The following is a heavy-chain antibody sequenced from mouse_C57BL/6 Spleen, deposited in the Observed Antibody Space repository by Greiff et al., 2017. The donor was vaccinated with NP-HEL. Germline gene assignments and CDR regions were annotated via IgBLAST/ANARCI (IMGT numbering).Heavy chain of an antibody. CDR2: IYPGSGST. Sequence: QVQLKQPGAELVKPGASVKMSCKASGYTFTSYWITWVKQRPGQGLEWIGDIYPGSGSTNYNEKFKSKATLTVDTSSSTAYMQLSSLTSEDSAVYYCARKGVLLRFPDYWGQGTTLTVSS. CDR3: ARKGVLLRFPDY. CDR1: GYTFTSYW. J-gene: IGHJ2*01. V-gene: IGHV1-55*01. D-gene: IGHD1-1*01.